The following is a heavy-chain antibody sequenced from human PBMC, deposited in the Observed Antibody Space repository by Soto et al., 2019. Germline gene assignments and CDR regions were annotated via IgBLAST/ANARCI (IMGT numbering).Heavy chain of an antibody. Sequence: QVQLVESGGGVVQPGRSLRLSCAASGFTFSNYAMHWVRQAPGKGLEWVTVISSDGRNKYYADSVKGRFSISRHNAKHTLYLQMNSPRVQDTAVYYCARDKDAAADYYLDYWGQGILVTVSS. CDR2: ISSDGRNK. CDR3: ARDKDAAADYYLDY. J-gene: IGHJ4*02. D-gene: IGHD5-18*01. V-gene: IGHV3-30*04. CDR1: GFTFSNYA.